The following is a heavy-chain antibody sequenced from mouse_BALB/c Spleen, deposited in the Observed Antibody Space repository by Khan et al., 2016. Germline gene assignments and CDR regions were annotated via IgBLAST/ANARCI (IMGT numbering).Heavy chain of an antibody. CDR3: ARQLDSGSSDYAMDY. V-gene: IGHV5-6*01. Sequence: EVELVESGGDLVKPGGSLNLSCAASGFTFSNYAMSWVRQTPDKRLEWVATITSGGSYTYYQDSVKGRFTFSRDNATNTLYLQMSSLKSEDKAIYYCARQLDSGSSDYAMDYWGQGTSVTVSS. CDR1: GFTFSNYA. CDR2: ITSGGSYT. D-gene: IGHD1-3*01. J-gene: IGHJ4*01.